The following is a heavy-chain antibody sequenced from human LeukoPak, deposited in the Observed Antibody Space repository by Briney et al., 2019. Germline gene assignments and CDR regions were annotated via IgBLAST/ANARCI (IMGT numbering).Heavy chain of an antibody. V-gene: IGHV3-23*01. D-gene: IGHD1-26*01. CDR2: ISGSGGST. Sequence: GGSLRLSCAASGFTFSSYAMHWVRQAPGKGLEWVSAISGSGGSTYYADSVKGRFTISRDNSKNTLYLQMNSLRAEDTAVYYCAKSGSYYPHYNWFDPWGQGTLVTVSS. CDR3: AKSGSYYPHYNWFDP. J-gene: IGHJ5*02. CDR1: GFTFSSYA.